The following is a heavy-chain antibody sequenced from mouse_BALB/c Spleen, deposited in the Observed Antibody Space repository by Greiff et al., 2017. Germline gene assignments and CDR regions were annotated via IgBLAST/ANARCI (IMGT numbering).Heavy chain of an antibody. Sequence: EVQRVESGGGLVQPGGSRKLSCAASGFTFSSFGMHWVRQAPEKGLEWVAYISSGSSTIYYADTVKGRFTISRDNPKNTLFLQMTSLRSEDTAMYYCARGDGNYFYYYAMDYWGQGTSVTVSS. CDR1: GFTFSSFG. CDR3: ARGDGNYFYYYAMDY. J-gene: IGHJ4*01. CDR2: ISSGSSTI. D-gene: IGHD2-1*01. V-gene: IGHV5-17*02.